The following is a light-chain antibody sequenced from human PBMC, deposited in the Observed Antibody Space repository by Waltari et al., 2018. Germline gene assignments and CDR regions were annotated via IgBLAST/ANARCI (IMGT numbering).Light chain of an antibody. J-gene: IGLJ2*01. CDR2: DVN. Sequence: QSALTQPASVSGSPGQSITIPCTGTSSDVAGYNYVSWYQHHPGKAPKIMIYDVNDRPSGVSNRFSGSKSGNTASLTISGLQAEDEADYYCSSYRRSDIVVFGGGTKLTVL. V-gene: IGLV2-14*03. CDR1: SSDVAGYNY. CDR3: SSYRRSDIVV.